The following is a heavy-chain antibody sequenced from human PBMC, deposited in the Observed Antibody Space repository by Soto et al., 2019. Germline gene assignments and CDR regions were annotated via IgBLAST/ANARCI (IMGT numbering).Heavy chain of an antibody. CDR2: IIPIFGTA. J-gene: IGHJ6*02. Sequence: QVQLVQSGAEVKKPGSSVKVSCKASGGTFSSYAISWVRQAPGQGLEWMGGIIPIFGTANYAQKFQGRVTITADESTSTAYRELSSLRSEDTAVYYCAGDPGYYDILTVKNGMDVWGQGTTVTVSS. CDR3: AGDPGYYDILTVKNGMDV. V-gene: IGHV1-69*12. D-gene: IGHD3-9*01. CDR1: GGTFSSYA.